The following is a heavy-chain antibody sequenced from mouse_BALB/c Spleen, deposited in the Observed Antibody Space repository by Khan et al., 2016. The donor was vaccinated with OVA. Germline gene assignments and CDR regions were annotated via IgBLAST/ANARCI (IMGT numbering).Heavy chain of an antibody. Sequence: EVELVESGPGLVKPSQSLSLTCTVTGYSITSGYGWNWIRQFPGNKLGWMGYISYSGSTNYNPTLKSRISFTRDTSKNQFFLQLNSVTTEDTATYYCARTARIKYWGQGTTLTVSA. CDR3: ARTARIKY. D-gene: IGHD1-2*01. J-gene: IGHJ2*01. V-gene: IGHV3-2*02. CDR2: ISYSGST. CDR1: GYSITSGYG.